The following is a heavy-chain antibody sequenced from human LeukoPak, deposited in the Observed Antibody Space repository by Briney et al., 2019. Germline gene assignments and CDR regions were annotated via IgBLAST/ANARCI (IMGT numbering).Heavy chain of an antibody. D-gene: IGHD6-13*01. CDR2: ISSSSSTI. CDR1: GFTFSSYS. J-gene: IGHJ3*02. Sequence: PGGSLRLSCAASGFTFSSYSMNWVRQAPGKELEWVSYISSSSSTIYYADSVKGRFTISRDNAKNSLYLQMNSLRAEDTAVYYCARDHPDSSSWYDAFDIWGQGTMVTVSS. V-gene: IGHV3-48*01. CDR3: ARDHPDSSSWYDAFDI.